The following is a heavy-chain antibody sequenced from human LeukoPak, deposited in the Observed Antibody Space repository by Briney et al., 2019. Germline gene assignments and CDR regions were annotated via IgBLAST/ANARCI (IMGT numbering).Heavy chain of an antibody. J-gene: IGHJ3*02. V-gene: IGHV4-59*01. Sequence: SETLSLTCTVSGGSITNYYWSWIRQPPGKGLEWIGYIFYIGSTNYNPSLQSRVTLSVDTSENQFFLKLRSVTAADTAVYYCARAPSLVAFDIWGQGRMVTVSS. CDR1: GGSITNYY. CDR3: ARAPSLVAFDI. CDR2: IFYIGST.